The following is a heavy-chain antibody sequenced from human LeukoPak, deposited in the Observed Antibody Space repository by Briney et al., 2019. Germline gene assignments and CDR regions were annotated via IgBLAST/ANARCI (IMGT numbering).Heavy chain of an antibody. CDR3: ARVPADF. CDR1: GFTFNNYA. J-gene: IGHJ4*02. V-gene: IGHV3-23*01. CDR2: IRGSGGNT. Sequence: GGSLRLSCAASGFTFNNYAMSWVRQAPGKGLEWVSGIRGSGGNTYYADSVRGRFTISRDNSKNTLFLQMNSLRAEDTAVYYCARVPADFWGQGTLVTVSS.